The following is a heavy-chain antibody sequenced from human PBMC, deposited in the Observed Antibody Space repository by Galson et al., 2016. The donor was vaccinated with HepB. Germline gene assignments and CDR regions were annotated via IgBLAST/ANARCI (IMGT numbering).Heavy chain of an antibody. Sequence: SLRLSCAASGFTFRSYAMHWVRQAPGKGLEWVAVISYDGSNKYYADSVKGRFTISRDNSKNTLYLQMNSLRAEDTAVYYCARTYGSGSYRRDAFDIWGQGTKVTVSS. J-gene: IGHJ3*02. V-gene: IGHV3-30-3*01. D-gene: IGHD3-10*01. CDR1: GFTFRSYA. CDR3: ARTYGSGSYRRDAFDI. CDR2: ISYDGSNK.